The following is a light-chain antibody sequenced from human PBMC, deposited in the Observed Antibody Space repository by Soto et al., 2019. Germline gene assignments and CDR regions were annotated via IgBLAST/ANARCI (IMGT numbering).Light chain of an antibody. Sequence: DIQLTQSPSVLSASVGDRVTITCRASQGISSYLAWYQQKPGMAPKLLIYAASTLQSGVPSRFSGSGSGTEFTLTISSLQPEDSATYYCQQLNAYPRPFTFGPGTKVDIK. V-gene: IGKV1-9*01. CDR3: QQLNAYPRPFT. CDR1: QGISSY. CDR2: AAS. J-gene: IGKJ3*01.